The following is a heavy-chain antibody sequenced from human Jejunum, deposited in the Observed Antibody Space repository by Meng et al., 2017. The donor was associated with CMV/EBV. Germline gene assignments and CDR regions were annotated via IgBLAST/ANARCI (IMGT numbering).Heavy chain of an antibody. D-gene: IGHD1-1*01. J-gene: IGHJ4*02. CDR1: GESIRSHY. V-gene: IGHV4-59*11. CDR3: ARGLGHASNNSHDS. Sequence: VSGESIRSHYWSWIRQPPGKGLEWMGYIYYSGSATYSPSLRSRITISVDTSKNQFSLNLRSVTAADTAMYFCARGLGHASNNSHDSWGQGTLVTVSS. CDR2: IYYSGSA.